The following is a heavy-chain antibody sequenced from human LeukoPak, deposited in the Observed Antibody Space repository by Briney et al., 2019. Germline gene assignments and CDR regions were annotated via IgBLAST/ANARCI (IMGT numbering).Heavy chain of an antibody. J-gene: IGHJ4*02. CDR2: ISYHGSNM. CDR3: AKDGVVVTALSYFDY. CDR1: GFTFSSYG. V-gene: IGHV3-30*18. D-gene: IGHD2-21*02. Sequence: GGSPRLSCAASGFTFSSYGMHWVRQAPGKGLEWVAFISYHGSNMDYIDSVKGRFTISRDNSKDTLYLQMNSLRAEDTAVYFCAKDGVVVTALSYFDYWGQGTLVTVSS.